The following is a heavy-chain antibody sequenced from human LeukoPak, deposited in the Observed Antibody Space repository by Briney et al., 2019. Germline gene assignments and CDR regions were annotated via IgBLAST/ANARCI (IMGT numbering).Heavy chain of an antibody. CDR1: GYSISSGYY. CDR3: ARDQADGDGDYRRRAFDP. V-gene: IGHV4-38-2*02. D-gene: IGHD4-17*01. CDR2: IYHSGSA. Sequence: NPSETLSLTCTVSGYSISSGYYWGWIRQPPGKGLEWIGSIYHSGSAYYNPSLKSRVTISVDTSKNQFSLKLSSVTAADTAVYYCARDQADGDGDYRRRAFDPWGQGTLVTVSS. J-gene: IGHJ5*02.